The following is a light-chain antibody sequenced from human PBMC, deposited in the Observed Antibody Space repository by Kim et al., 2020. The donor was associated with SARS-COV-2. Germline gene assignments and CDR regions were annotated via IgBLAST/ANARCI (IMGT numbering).Light chain of an antibody. V-gene: IGKV1-6*01. CDR3: LQDYTYPWT. Sequence: IQMTQSPSSLSASVGDTVTITCRASQAIRNDLGWYQQKPGKAPKVLIAAASILQTGVPSRFSGSGSGIDFTLTINSLQPEDFATYYCLQDYTYPWTFGQGTKVDIK. CDR1: QAIRND. J-gene: IGKJ1*01. CDR2: AAS.